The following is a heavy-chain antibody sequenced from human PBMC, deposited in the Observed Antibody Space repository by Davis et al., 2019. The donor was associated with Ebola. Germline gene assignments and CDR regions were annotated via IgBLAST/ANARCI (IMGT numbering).Heavy chain of an antibody. CDR2: IYYSGST. V-gene: IGHV4-59*04. CDR1: GGSISNYY. Sequence: MPSETLSLTCTVSGGSISNYYWSWIRQPPGKGLEWIGYIYYSGSTYYNPSLKSRVTISVDTSKNQFSLKLSSVTAADTAVYYCARLGYYGSGSYPPWYFDLWGRGTLVTVSS. CDR3: ARLGYYGSGSYPPWYFDL. J-gene: IGHJ2*01. D-gene: IGHD3-10*01.